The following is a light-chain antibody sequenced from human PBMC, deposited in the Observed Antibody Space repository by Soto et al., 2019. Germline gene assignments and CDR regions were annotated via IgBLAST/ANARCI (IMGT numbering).Light chain of an antibody. J-gene: IGKJ4*01. CDR1: QSVSSL. CDR3: QQYNNWPLT. CDR2: AAS. V-gene: IGKV3-15*01. Sequence: EVVMTQSPATLSVSPGERATLSCRASQSVSSLLAWYQQKPGQAPRLLIYAASTRATGIPDRFSASGSGTEFALTISSLQSGDFAVYYCQQYNNWPLTFGGGTKVEIK.